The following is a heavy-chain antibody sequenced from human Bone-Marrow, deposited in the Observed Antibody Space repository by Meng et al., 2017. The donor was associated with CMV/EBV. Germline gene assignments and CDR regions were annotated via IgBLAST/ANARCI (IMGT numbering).Heavy chain of an antibody. CDR2: INWNGGST. D-gene: IGHD6-19*01. V-gene: IGHV3-20*04. CDR1: GFTFSSYS. Sequence: GESLKISCAASGFTFSSYSMNWVRQAPGKGLEWVSGINWNGGSTGYADSVKGRFTISRDNAKNSLYLQMNSLRAEDTALYYCARGEGTLAVAGITPRGPWGQGTMVTVSS. CDR3: ARGEGTLAVAGITPRGP. J-gene: IGHJ3*01.